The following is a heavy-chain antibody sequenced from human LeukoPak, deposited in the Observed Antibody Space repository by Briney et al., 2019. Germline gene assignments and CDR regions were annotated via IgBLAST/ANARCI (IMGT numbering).Heavy chain of an antibody. CDR1: GFTFDDYT. CDR3: ANEGGDYGDYRLDY. CDR2: ISWDGGST. D-gene: IGHD4-17*01. J-gene: IGHJ4*02. Sequence: PGGSLRLSCAASGFTFDDYTMHWVRQAPGKGLEWVSLISWDGGSTYYADSVKGRFTISRDNSKNSLYLQMNSLGTEDTALYYCANEGGDYGDYRLDYWGQGTLVTVSS. V-gene: IGHV3-43*01.